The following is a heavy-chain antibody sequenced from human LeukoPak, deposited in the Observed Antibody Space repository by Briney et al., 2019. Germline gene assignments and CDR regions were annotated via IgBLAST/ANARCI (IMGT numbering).Heavy chain of an antibody. V-gene: IGHV4-39*07. CDR1: GGSISTSNYY. J-gene: IGHJ4*02. CDR3: ARSGYYYDSSGYYNLDY. D-gene: IGHD3-22*01. Sequence: PSETLSLTCTVSGGSISTSNYYWGWIRQPPGKGLEWIGNIFYSGSTYYSPSLRSRVTISVDTSKNQFSLKLSSVTAADTAVYYCARSGYYYDSSGYYNLDYWGQGTLVTVSS. CDR2: IFYSGST.